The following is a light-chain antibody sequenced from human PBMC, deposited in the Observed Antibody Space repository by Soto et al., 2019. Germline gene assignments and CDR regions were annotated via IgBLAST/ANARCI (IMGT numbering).Light chain of an antibody. CDR2: KAS. Sequence: DIQVSQFPSTLSAYIGDRFTITCRASQSISVWLAWYQQKAGKAPNLLIYKASRLESGVPSRFSGSGSETEFTLTISGLQPGDSATYYCQQYNSYSEAFGHGTKVDIK. CDR1: QSISVW. CDR3: QQYNSYSEA. J-gene: IGKJ1*01. V-gene: IGKV1-5*03.